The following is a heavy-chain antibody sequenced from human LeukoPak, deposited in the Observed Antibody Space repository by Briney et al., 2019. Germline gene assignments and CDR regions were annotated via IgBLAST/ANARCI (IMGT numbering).Heavy chain of an antibody. CDR1: GGSFSGYY. CDR3: ARGGGYSYGRAPRLSY. D-gene: IGHD5-18*01. J-gene: IGHJ4*02. CDR2: INHSGST. V-gene: IGHV4-34*01. Sequence: KASETLSLTCAVYGGSFSGYYWSWIRQPPGKGLEWIEEINHSGSTNYNPSLKSRVTISVDTSKNQFSLKLSSVTAADTAVYYCARGGGYSYGRAPRLSYWGQGTLVTVSS.